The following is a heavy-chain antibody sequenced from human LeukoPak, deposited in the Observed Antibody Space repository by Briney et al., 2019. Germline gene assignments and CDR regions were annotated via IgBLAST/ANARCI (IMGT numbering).Heavy chain of an antibody. CDR3: ARDGPAVIFFGYFEY. CDR2: ISKEGSNK. D-gene: IGHD2-21*01. Sequence: GGSLRLSCGVSGFTFSNYPMHWVRQAPGKGLEWVAVISKEGSNKYYADSVKGRFTISRDNSKNTLYLQMSSLKGEDTAVYYCARDGPAVIFFGYFEYWGQGTLVTVSS. V-gene: IGHV3-30-3*01. J-gene: IGHJ4*02. CDR1: GFTFSNYP.